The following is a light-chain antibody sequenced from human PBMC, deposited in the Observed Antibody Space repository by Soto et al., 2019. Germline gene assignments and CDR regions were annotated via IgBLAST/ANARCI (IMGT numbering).Light chain of an antibody. CDR1: SSNIGKNY. CDR3: GTWDTSLSAVV. J-gene: IGLJ2*01. Sequence: QTVVTQPPSVSAAPGQTVTISCSGASSNIGKNYVSWYQQLPGTAPKLLIFDTNKRPSGIPDRFSGSKSGTSAALDITALQTGDEADYYCGTWDTSLSAVVFGGGTKLTVL. V-gene: IGLV1-51*01. CDR2: DTN.